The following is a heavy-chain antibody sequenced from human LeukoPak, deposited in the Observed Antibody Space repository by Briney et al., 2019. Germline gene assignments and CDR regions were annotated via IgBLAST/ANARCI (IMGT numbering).Heavy chain of an antibody. D-gene: IGHD6-13*01. CDR3: ARDLAAAGTWWFDR. V-gene: IGHV3-11*01. J-gene: IGHJ5*02. CDR2: ISSSGSTI. Sequence: GGSLRLSCAASGFTFSDYYMSGIRQAPGKGLEGVSYISSSGSTIYYADSVKGRFTIYRDNAKNSLYLQMNSLRAEDTAVYYCARDLAAAGTWWFDRWGQGTLVTVSS. CDR1: GFTFSDYY.